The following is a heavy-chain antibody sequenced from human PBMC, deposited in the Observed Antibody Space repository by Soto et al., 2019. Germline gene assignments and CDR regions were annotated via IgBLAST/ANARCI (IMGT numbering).Heavy chain of an antibody. CDR1: GFTFSSYA. CDR3: ARDGGAY. CDR2: MSYDGSNK. D-gene: IGHD3-16*01. V-gene: IGHV3-30-3*01. J-gene: IGHJ4*02. Sequence: QVQLVESGGGVVQPGRSLRLFCAASGFTFSSYAMHWVRRAPGKGLEWMAVMSYDGSNKYYADSVKGRFTISRDNSTNTLYLQMNSLRPEDTALYYCARDGGAYWGQGTLVIVSS.